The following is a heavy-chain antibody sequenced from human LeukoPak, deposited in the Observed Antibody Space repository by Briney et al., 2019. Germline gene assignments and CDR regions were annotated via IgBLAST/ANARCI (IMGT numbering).Heavy chain of an antibody. CDR3: AKEEYSSTQFDY. Sequence: GGSLRLSCAASGFTFSSYGMHWVRQAPGKGLEWVAVISYDGSNKYYADSVKGRFTISRDNSKNTLYLQMNSLRAEDTAMYYCAKEEYSSTQFDYWGQGTLVTVSS. J-gene: IGHJ4*02. D-gene: IGHD6-6*01. CDR1: GFTFSSYG. CDR2: ISYDGSNK. V-gene: IGHV3-30*18.